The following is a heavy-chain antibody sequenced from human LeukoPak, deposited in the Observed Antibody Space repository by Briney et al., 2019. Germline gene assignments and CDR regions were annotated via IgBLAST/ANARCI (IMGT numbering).Heavy chain of an antibody. CDR3: ARGRSSMVRGYYYYYMDV. CDR1: GGSISSSSYY. D-gene: IGHD3-10*01. Sequence: SETLSLTCTVSGGSISSSSYYWGWIRQPPGKGLEWIGYIYYSGSTNYNPSLKSRVTISVDTSKNQFSLKLSSVTAADTAVYYCARGRSSMVRGYYYYYMDVWGKGTTVTISS. J-gene: IGHJ6*03. V-gene: IGHV4-61*05. CDR2: IYYSGST.